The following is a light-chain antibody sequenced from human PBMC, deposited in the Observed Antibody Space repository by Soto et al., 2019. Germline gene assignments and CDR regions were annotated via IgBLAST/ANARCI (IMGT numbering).Light chain of an antibody. J-gene: IGKJ1*01. Sequence: DIQMTQSPSTLSASVGDRVTITCRASQSIGRFLAWYQHQPGKAPKLLIYDASTLESGVPSRFSGTGSGTEFTVSISSLQPEDFGTYYCQQGYMGWTFGQGTKVDFK. CDR2: DAS. V-gene: IGKV1-5*01. CDR1: QSIGRF. CDR3: QQGYMGWT.